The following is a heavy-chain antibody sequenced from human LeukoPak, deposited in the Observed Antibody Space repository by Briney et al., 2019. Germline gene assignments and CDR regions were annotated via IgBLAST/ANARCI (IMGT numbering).Heavy chain of an antibody. D-gene: IGHD3-3*01. CDR2: IYYTGST. J-gene: IGHJ4*02. Sequence: PSETLSLTCSVSGTSISSLYWSWIRQPPGKGLEWIGYIYYTGSTNYNPSLKSPVTIFVDTSKNQFSLRLSSVTAADTAVYYCAREGGFYRPLDYSGQGTLVTVSS. CDR3: AREGGFYRPLDY. V-gene: IGHV4-59*12. CDR1: GTSISSLY.